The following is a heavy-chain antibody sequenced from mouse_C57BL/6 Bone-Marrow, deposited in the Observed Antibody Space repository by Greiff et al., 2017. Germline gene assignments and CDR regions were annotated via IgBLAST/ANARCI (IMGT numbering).Heavy chain of an antibody. D-gene: IGHD2-5*01. CDR3: ARWSNSYAMDY. J-gene: IGHJ4*01. V-gene: IGHV1-69*01. CDR2: IDPSDSYT. CDR1: GYTFTSYW. Sequence: QVQLQQPGAELVMPGASVKLSCKASGYTFTSYWMHWVKQRPGQGLEWIGKIDPSDSYTNYNQKFKGKSTLTVDKSSSTAYMQLSSLTSEDSAVYYCARWSNSYAMDYWGQGTSVTVSS.